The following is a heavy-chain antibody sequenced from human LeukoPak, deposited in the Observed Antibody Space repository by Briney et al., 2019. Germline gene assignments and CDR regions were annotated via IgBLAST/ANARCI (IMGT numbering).Heavy chain of an antibody. J-gene: IGHJ4*02. D-gene: IGHD3-22*01. V-gene: IGHV3-21*01. Sequence: GGSLRLSCAASGFTFSSYSMNWVRQAPGKGLEWVSSISSSSSYIYYADSVKGRFTISRDNAKNSLYLQMNSLRAEDTAVYYCASDSVSPTYYYDSSGYGYWGQGTLVTVSS. CDR1: GFTFSSYS. CDR2: ISSSSSYI. CDR3: ASDSVSPTYYYDSSGYGY.